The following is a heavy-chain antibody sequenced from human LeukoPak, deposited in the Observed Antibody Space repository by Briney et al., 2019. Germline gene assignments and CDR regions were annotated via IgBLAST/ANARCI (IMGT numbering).Heavy chain of an antibody. CDR2: IYYSGST. CDR1: GGSISSYY. CDR3: ARGRRVSTYYYDSSGYYYFDY. Sequence: ASETLSLTCTVSGGSISSYYWSWIRQPPGKGLEWIGYIYYSGSTNYNPSLKSRVTISVDTSKNQFSLKLSSVTAADTAVYYCARGRRVSTYYYDSSGYYYFDYWGQGTLVTVSS. J-gene: IGHJ4*02. V-gene: IGHV4-59*12. D-gene: IGHD3-22*01.